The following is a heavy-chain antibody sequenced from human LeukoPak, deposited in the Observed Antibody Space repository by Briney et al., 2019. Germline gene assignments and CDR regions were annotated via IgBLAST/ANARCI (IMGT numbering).Heavy chain of an antibody. Sequence: ASVKVSCKASGYTFTSYDINWVRQATGQGLEWMGWINPNSGGTNYAQKFQGRVTMTRDTSISTAYMELSRLRSDDTAVYYCARDWANSNDFDYWGQGTLVTVSS. CDR1: GYTFTSYD. J-gene: IGHJ4*02. V-gene: IGHV1-2*02. CDR3: ARDWANSNDFDY. D-gene: IGHD4-23*01. CDR2: INPNSGGT.